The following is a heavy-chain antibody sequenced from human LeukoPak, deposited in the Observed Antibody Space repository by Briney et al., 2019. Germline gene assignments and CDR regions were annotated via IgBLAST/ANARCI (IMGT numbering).Heavy chain of an antibody. Sequence: GGSLRLSCAASGFTFSSYDMHWVRQATGKGLEWVSAIGTAGDTYYPGSVKGRFTISRENGKHSLYLQMNSLRAGDTAVYYCARDLRVVVPAAINYYYGMDVWGRGTTVTVSS. CDR2: IGTAGDT. J-gene: IGHJ6*02. D-gene: IGHD2-2*02. V-gene: IGHV3-13*01. CDR3: ARDLRVVVPAAINYYYGMDV. CDR1: GFTFSSYD.